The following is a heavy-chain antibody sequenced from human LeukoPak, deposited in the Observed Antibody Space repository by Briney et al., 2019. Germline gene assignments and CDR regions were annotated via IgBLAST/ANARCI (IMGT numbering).Heavy chain of an antibody. CDR1: GGSISSSSYY. CDR2: IYYSGST. V-gene: IGHV4-39*07. J-gene: IGHJ4*02. Sequence: SETLSLTCTVSGGSISSSSYYWGWIRQPPGKGLEWIGSIYYSGSTYYNPSLKSRVTISVDTSKNQFSLKLSSVTAADTAEYYCARVDSSGYYTFFDYWGQGTLVTVSS. CDR3: ARVDSSGYYTFFDY. D-gene: IGHD3-22*01.